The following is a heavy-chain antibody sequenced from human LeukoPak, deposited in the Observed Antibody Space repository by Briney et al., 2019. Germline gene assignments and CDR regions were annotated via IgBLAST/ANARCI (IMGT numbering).Heavy chain of an antibody. CDR3: ARDRDGSYLDY. CDR1: GYTFTSYA. J-gene: IGHJ4*02. CDR2: INAGNGNT. Sequence: ASVKVSCKASGYTFTSYAMRWVRQAPGQRLEWMGWINAGNGNTKYSQKFQGRVTITRDTSASTAYMELSSLRSEDTAVYYCARDRDGSYLDYWGQGTLVTVSS. V-gene: IGHV1-3*01. D-gene: IGHD5-24*01.